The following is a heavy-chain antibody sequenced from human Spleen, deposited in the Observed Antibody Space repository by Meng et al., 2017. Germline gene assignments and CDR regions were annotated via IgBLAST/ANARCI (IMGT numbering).Heavy chain of an antibody. CDR2: IYSGGNT. D-gene: IGHD2-2*01. V-gene: IGHV3-66*02. CDR3: WRGLGGSCSGTSCLEYYFDY. Sequence: GGSLRLSCAASGFTVSHYYMSWVRQAPGKGLEWVSAIYSGGNTYYADSVKGRLTIPRDNSKNTVLLQINSLRVEDTAVYYYWRGLGGSCSGTSCLEYYFDYWGQGTLVTVSS. CDR1: GFTVSHYY. J-gene: IGHJ4*02.